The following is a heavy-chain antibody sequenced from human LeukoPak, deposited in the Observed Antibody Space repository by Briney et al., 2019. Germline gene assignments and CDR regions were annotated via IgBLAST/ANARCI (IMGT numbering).Heavy chain of an antibody. D-gene: IGHD2-2*01. J-gene: IGHJ5*02. V-gene: IGHV1-2*02. CDR1: GYTFTGYY. Sequence: ASVKVSCKASGYTFTGYYMHWVRQAPGQGLEWMGWINPNSGGTNYAQKFQGGVTMTRDTSISTAYMELSRLRSDDTAVYYCARGDIVVVPAGYNWFDPWGQGTLVTVSS. CDR3: ARGDIVVVPAGYNWFDP. CDR2: INPNSGGT.